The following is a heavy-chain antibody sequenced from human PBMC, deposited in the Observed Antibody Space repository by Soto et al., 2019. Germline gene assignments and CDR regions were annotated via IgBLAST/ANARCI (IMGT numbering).Heavy chain of an antibody. V-gene: IGHV4-59*08. CDR3: AGTYYDILTGYYPDY. Sequence: SETLSLTCTVSGGSISSYYWSWIRQPPGKGLEWIGYIYYSGSTNYNPSLKSRVTISVDTSKNQFSLKLSSVTAADTAVYYCAGTYYDILTGYYPDYWGQGTLVTVSS. CDR2: IYYSGST. J-gene: IGHJ4*02. CDR1: GGSISSYY. D-gene: IGHD3-9*01.